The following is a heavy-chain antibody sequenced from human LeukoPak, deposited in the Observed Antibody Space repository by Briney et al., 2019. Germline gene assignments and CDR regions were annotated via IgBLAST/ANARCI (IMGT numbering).Heavy chain of an antibody. J-gene: IGHJ4*02. Sequence: GGSLRLSCAASGFTFSSYSMNWVRQAPGKGLEWVSSISSSSSYIYYADSVKGRFTISRDNAKNSLYLQMNSLRDEDTAVYYCAREEGYYDSSGYYRGAFDYWGQGTLVTVSS. D-gene: IGHD3-22*01. CDR2: ISSSSSYI. CDR1: GFTFSSYS. CDR3: AREEGYYDSSGYYRGAFDY. V-gene: IGHV3-21*01.